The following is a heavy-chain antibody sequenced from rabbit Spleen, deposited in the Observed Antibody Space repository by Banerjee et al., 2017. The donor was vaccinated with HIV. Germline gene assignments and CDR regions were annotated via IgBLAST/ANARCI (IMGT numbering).Heavy chain of an antibody. J-gene: IGHJ4*01. V-gene: IGHV1S47*01. D-gene: IGHD4-1*01. Sequence: QEHLLESGGGLVTLGGSLKLSCKASGIDFNDYGISWVRQAPGKGLEWIAYVDPDGGRINIASWVNGRFTISLDNAQNTVFLQMTSLTVADTATYFCARDLAGVIGWNFGWWGQGTLVTVS. CDR1: GIDFNDYG. CDR2: VDPDGGRI. CDR3: ARDLAGVIGWNFGW.